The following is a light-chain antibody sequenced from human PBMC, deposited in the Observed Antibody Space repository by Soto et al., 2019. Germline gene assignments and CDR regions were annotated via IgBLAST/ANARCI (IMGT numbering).Light chain of an antibody. CDR2: RSN. CDR3: AAWDDRLSGYV. J-gene: IGLJ1*01. V-gene: IGLV1-47*01. Sequence: QSVLTQPPSASGTPGQRVTISCSGSKSNIGTSYVYWYYQVPGSAPKLLIYRSNQRPSGVPDRFSGSKSGTSASLAISGLRSEDEADYYCAAWDDRLSGYVFGPGTKVTVL. CDR1: KSNIGTSY.